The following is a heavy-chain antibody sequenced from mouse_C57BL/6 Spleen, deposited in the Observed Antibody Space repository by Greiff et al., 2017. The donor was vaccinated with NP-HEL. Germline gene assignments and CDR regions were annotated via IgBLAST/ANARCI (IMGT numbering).Heavy chain of an antibody. J-gene: IGHJ4*01. Sequence: EVKLVESEGGLVQPGSSMKLSCTASGFTFSDYYMAWVRQVPEKGLEWVANINYDGSSTYYLDSLKSRFIISRDNAKNILYLQMSSLKSEDTATYYCARDKGVYGNYPRAMDYWGQGTSVTVSS. CDR2: INYDGSST. CDR3: ARDKGVYGNYPRAMDY. D-gene: IGHD2-1*01. V-gene: IGHV5-16*01. CDR1: GFTFSDYY.